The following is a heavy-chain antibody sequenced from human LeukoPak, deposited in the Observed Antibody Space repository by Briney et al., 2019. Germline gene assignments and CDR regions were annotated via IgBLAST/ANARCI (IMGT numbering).Heavy chain of an antibody. CDR1: RFTFSNYG. CDR3: ATYRQVLLPFES. D-gene: IGHD2-8*02. V-gene: IGHV3-30*02. J-gene: IGHJ4*02. Sequence: GGSLRLSCAASRFTFSNYGMHWVRQAPGKGLEWVSFIRYDGSNKYYADSVKGRFTISRDNSKNTLYLQMNSLRAEDTAIYYCATYRQVLLPFESWGQGTLVTVSS. CDR2: IRYDGSNK.